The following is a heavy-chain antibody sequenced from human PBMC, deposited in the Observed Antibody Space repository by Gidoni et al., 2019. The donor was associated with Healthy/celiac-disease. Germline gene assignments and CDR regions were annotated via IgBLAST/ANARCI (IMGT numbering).Heavy chain of an antibody. CDR3: ARDRGLPDQLLYGGGKDYYYYYYMDV. V-gene: IGHV4-31*03. Sequence: QVQLQESGPGLVKPSQTLSLTCTVSGGSISSGGYYWSWIRQPPGKGLEWIGYIYYSGSTYYNPSLKSRVTISVDTSKNQFSLKLSSVTAADTAVYYCARDRGLPDQLLYGGGKDYYYYYYMDVWGKGTTVTVSS. CDR2: IYYSGST. J-gene: IGHJ6*03. CDR1: GGSISSGGYY. D-gene: IGHD2-2*02.